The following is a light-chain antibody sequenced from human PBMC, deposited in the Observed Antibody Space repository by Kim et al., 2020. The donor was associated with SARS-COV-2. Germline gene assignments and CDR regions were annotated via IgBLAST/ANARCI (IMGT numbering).Light chain of an antibody. J-gene: IGKJ5*01. CDR3: HQYATSPLT. Sequence: EIVLTQSPGTLSLSPGERATLSCRASQNVGRNYIAWYQQKPGQTPRLVIYDASSRATGIPDRVSGSGSGTDFTLSISGLEAEDFAVYYCHQYATSPLTFGQGTRPEIK. CDR2: DAS. CDR1: QNVGRNY. V-gene: IGKV3-20*01.